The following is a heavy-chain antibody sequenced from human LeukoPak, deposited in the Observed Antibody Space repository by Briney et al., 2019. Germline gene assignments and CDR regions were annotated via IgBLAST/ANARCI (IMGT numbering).Heavy chain of an antibody. CDR2: VSSGDGIT. CDR1: GSTFSTYA. CDR3: AKSVFHIMTDYYFALDV. Sequence: PGGSLRLSCAASGSTFSTYAMSWVRQAPGKGLEWVSTVSSGDGITYYADSVKGRFTVSRDNSQHTLYLQVSSLRAEDTAVYFCAKSVFHIMTDYYFALDVWGQGTTVTVSS. V-gene: IGHV3-23*01. J-gene: IGHJ6*02. D-gene: IGHD3-9*01.